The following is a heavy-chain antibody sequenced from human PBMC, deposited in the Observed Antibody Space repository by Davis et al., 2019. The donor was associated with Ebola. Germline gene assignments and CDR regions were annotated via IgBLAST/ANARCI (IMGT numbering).Heavy chain of an antibody. CDR1: GFTFSVYY. CDR2: ISSSASYK. CDR3: ARGSAVADYYYYGMDV. J-gene: IGHJ6*02. V-gene: IGHV3-11*06. Sequence: GGSLRLSCAASGFTFSVYYMSWIRQAPGKGPEWVSSISSSASYKNYADSVKGRFTISRDDAKKSLYLQMDSLRAEDTAVYYCARGSAVADYYYYGMDVWGQGTTVTVSS. D-gene: IGHD6-19*01.